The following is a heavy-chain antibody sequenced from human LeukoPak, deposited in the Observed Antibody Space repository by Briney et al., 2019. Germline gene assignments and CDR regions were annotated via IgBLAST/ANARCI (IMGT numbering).Heavy chain of an antibody. Sequence: SETLSLTCTVSGGSIRSYYWSWIREPPGKGLDWIGYIYYSGSTNYNPSLKSRVTISVDTSKNQFSLKLSSVTAADTAVYYCARFTPGDYVFDYWGQGTLVTVSS. D-gene: IGHD4-17*01. V-gene: IGHV4-59*08. CDR1: GGSIRSYY. CDR3: ARFTPGDYVFDY. J-gene: IGHJ4*02. CDR2: IYYSGST.